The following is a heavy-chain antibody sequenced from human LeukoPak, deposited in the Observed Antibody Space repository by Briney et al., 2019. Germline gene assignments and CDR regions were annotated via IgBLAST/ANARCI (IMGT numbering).Heavy chain of an antibody. D-gene: IGHD6-19*01. V-gene: IGHV1-69*13. J-gene: IGHJ5*02. CDR2: IIPIFGTA. CDR3: ARNNGGSSGWHENNWFDP. CDR1: GGTFSSYA. Sequence: SVKVSCKASGGTFSSYAISWVRQAPGQGLEWMGGIIPIFGTANYAQKFQGRVTITADESTSTAYMELSSLRSEDTAVYYCARNNGGSSGWHENNWFDPWGQGTLVTVSS.